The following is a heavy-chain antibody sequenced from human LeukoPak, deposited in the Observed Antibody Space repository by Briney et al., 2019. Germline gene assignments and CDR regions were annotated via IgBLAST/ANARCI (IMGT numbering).Heavy chain of an antibody. J-gene: IGHJ3*02. CDR2: INHSGST. CDR3: ARRLTYYYDSSGYNRPHDAFDI. V-gene: IGHV4-34*01. CDR1: GGSFSGYY. Sequence: SETLSLTCAVYGGSFSGYYWSWIRQPPGKGLEWIGEINHSGSTNYNPSLKSRVTISADTSKNQFSLKLSSVTAADTAVYYCARRLTYYYDSSGYNRPHDAFDIWGQGTMVTVSS. D-gene: IGHD3-22*01.